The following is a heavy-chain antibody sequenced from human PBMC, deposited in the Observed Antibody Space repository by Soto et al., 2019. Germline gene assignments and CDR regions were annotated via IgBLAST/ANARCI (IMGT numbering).Heavy chain of an antibody. J-gene: IGHJ4*02. Sequence: LRLSCEASGFTFSGNGMHWVRQAPGKGLEWVAVIWYDGSNKHYADSVRGRFTISRDTSKNTLYLQMNSLRAEDTAVYYCARDLSGDSYIDYWGQGTLVTVSS. V-gene: IGHV3-33*01. CDR3: ARDLSGDSYIDY. CDR2: IWYDGSNK. CDR1: GFTFSGNG. D-gene: IGHD2-21*02.